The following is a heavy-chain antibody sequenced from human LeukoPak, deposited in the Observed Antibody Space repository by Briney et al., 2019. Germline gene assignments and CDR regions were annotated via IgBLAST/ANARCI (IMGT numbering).Heavy chain of an antibody. J-gene: IGHJ5*02. V-gene: IGHV3-53*01. Sequence: GGSLRLSCAASGFTVSSNYMSWVRQAPGKGLEWVSVIYSGGSTYYADSVKGRFTISRDNSKNTLYLQMNSLRAEDTAVYYCARVVIVRGWFDPWGQGTLVTVSS. CDR3: ARVVIVRGWFDP. D-gene: IGHD2/OR15-2a*01. CDR1: GFTVSSNY. CDR2: IYSGGST.